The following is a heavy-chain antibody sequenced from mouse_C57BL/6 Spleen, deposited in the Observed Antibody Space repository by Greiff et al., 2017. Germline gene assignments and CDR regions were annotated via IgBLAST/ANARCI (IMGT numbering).Heavy chain of an antibody. V-gene: IGHV14-2*01. Sequence: VQLQQSGAELVKPGASVKLSCTASGFNIKDYYMHWVKQRTEQGLEWIGRIDPEDGETKYAPKFQGKATITADTSSNTAYLQLSSLTSEDTAVYYCGYDYAGGYYAMDYWGQGTSVTVSS. D-gene: IGHD2-4*01. CDR2: IDPEDGET. CDR3: GYDYAGGYYAMDY. J-gene: IGHJ4*01. CDR1: GFNIKDYY.